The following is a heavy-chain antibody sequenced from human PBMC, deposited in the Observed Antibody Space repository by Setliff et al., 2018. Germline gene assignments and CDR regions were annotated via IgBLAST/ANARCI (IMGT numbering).Heavy chain of an antibody. D-gene: IGHD6-25*01. V-gene: IGHV3-7*03. Sequence: PGGSLRLSCAAPGFMFSSYWMSWVRQAPGKGLEWVANIKPDGSAKYYVDSVMGRFTISRDNAKNSLYLQMSSLRAEDTAVYYCARDAARRFDYWGQGILVTVSS. CDR3: ARDAARRFDY. CDR2: IKPDGSAK. J-gene: IGHJ4*02. CDR1: GFMFSSYW.